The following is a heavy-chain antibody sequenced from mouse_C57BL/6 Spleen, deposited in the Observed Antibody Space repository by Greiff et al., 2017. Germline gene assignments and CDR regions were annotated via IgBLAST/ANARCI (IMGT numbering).Heavy chain of an antibody. CDR2: INPSTGGT. Sequence: VQLQQSGPELVKPGASVKISCKASGYSFNGYYMNWVKQSPEKSLEWIGEINPSTGGTTYNQKFKAKATLTVDKSSSTAYMQLKSLTSEDSAVYYCARGDYGSRGDWYFDVWGTGTTVTVSS. J-gene: IGHJ1*03. CDR3: ARGDYGSRGDWYFDV. D-gene: IGHD1-1*01. CDR1: GYSFNGYY. V-gene: IGHV1-42*01.